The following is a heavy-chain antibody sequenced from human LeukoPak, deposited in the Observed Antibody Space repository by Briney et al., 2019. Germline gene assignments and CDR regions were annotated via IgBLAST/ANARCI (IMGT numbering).Heavy chain of an antibody. Sequence: SETLSLTCTVSGGSISSSSYYWGWIRQPPGKGLEWIGSIYYSGSTYYNPSLKSRVTISVDTSKNQFSLKLSSVTAADTAVYYCARATATEYSSGWYSNGRVFDYWGQGTLVTVSS. J-gene: IGHJ4*02. CDR2: IYYSGST. D-gene: IGHD6-19*01. V-gene: IGHV4-39*01. CDR1: GGSISSSSYY. CDR3: ARATATEYSSGWYSNGRVFDY.